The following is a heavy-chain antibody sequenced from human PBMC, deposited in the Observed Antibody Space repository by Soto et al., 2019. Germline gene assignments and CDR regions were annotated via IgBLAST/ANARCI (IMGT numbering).Heavy chain of an antibody. CDR1: GGSISSGGYY. J-gene: IGHJ1*01. CDR3: ARGGGSGWPENKIEYFHH. D-gene: IGHD6-19*01. Sequence: SETLSLTCTVSGGSISSGGYYWSWIRQHPGKGLEWIGYIYYSGSTYYNPSLKSRVTISVDTSKNQFSLKLSSVTAADTAVYYCARGGGSGWPENKIEYFHHWGQGTLVTVSS. V-gene: IGHV4-31*03. CDR2: IYYSGST.